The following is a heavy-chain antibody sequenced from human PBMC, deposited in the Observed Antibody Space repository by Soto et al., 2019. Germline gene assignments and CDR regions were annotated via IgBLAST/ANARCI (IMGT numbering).Heavy chain of an antibody. D-gene: IGHD1-7*01. J-gene: IGHJ4*02. Sequence: EVQLLESGGGLVQPGGSLRLSCAASGFTFSSYGMTWVRQAPGKGLEWVSFISATGAGTYYADSVKGRFTISRDNSKNTLYLQMTSLRADDPAVYYCAKDRRAGGNYGFYSDFWGQGALVIVSS. CDR3: AKDRRAGGNYGFYSDF. CDR1: GFTFSSYG. CDR2: ISATGAGT. V-gene: IGHV3-23*01.